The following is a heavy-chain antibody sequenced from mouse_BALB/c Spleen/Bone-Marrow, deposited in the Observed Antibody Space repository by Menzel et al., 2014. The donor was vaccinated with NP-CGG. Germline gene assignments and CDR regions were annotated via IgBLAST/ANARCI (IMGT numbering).Heavy chain of an antibody. CDR2: IWPDGST. CDR3: ARDLYYDYDIGAMDC. V-gene: IGHV2-9*02. D-gene: IGHD2-4*01. Sequence: QLQLKESGPGLEEYSQSLSISCTVSGHSLISYGVHWIRQRPGKGLECLEVIWPDGSTNYNSDLLSRLSISKDNSKSQDFVKMNSLQSDDTAMYYCARDLYYDYDIGAMDCWGQGTSVTVSS. J-gene: IGHJ4*01. CDR1: GHSLISYG.